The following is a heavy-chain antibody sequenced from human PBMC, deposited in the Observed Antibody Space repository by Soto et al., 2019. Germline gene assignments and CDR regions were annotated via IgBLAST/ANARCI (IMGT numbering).Heavy chain of an antibody. V-gene: IGHV3-30*03. Sequence: PGGSLRLSCAASGFTFSSYGMHWVRQAPGKGLEWVAVISYDGSTKYYADSVKGRFTISRDNSKNTLYLQMNSLRAEDTAVYYCARCNRDYNGSGTYYYGMDVWGQGTTVTVSS. CDR1: GFTFSSYG. D-gene: IGHD3-10*01. CDR2: ISYDGSTK. J-gene: IGHJ6*02. CDR3: ARCNRDYNGSGTYYYGMDV.